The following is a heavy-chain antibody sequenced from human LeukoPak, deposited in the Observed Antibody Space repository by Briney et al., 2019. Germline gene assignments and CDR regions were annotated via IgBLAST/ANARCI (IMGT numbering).Heavy chain of an antibody. CDR2: IIPIFGTA. Sequence: ASVKVSCKASGGTFSSYAISWVRQAPGQGLEWMGGIIPIFGTANYAQKFQGRVTITTDESTSTAYMELSSPRSEDTAVYYCATAQKNYYDSSGPFDIWGQGTMVTVSS. D-gene: IGHD3-22*01. CDR3: ATAQKNYYDSSGPFDI. J-gene: IGHJ3*02. V-gene: IGHV1-69*05. CDR1: GGTFSSYA.